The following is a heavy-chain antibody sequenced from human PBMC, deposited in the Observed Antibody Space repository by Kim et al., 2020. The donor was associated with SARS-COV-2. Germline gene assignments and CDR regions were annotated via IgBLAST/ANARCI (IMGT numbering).Heavy chain of an antibody. V-gene: IGHV4-59*01. J-gene: IGHJ3*02. CDR2: IYYSGST. Sequence: SETLSLTCTVSGGSISSYYWSWIRQPPGKGLEWIGYIYYSGSTNYNPSLKSRVTISVDTSKNQFSLKLSSVTAADTAVYYCARATTPTPRARRSGAFDIWGQGTMVTVSS. CDR3: ARATTPTPRARRSGAFDI. CDR1: GGSISSYY. D-gene: IGHD1-26*01.